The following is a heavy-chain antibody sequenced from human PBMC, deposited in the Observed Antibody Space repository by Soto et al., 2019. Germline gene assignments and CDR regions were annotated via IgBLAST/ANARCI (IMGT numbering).Heavy chain of an antibody. D-gene: IGHD2-21*02. CDR1: GYTFTSYY. V-gene: IGHV1-46*03. CDR3: ARDEISCGGACYWGQINKRNYYYYGMDV. J-gene: IGHJ6*02. CDR2: INPRGCST. Sequence: GSAVKVACNASGYTFTSYYMHWVRQAPGQGLESMGIINPRGCSTSYAQKFQGRGNMTRDTSTSTVYMELSSLRSEDTAVYYCARDEISCGGACYWGQINKRNYYYYGMDVWGQGTTVTVSS.